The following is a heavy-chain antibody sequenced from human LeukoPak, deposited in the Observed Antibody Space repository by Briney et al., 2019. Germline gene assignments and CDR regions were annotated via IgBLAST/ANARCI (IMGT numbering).Heavy chain of an antibody. J-gene: IGHJ5*02. CDR3: ARGDYYDSSGYYFPRYNWFDP. V-gene: IGHV4-34*01. D-gene: IGHD3-22*01. CDR1: GGSFSGYY. Sequence: PSETLSLTCAVYGGSFSGYYWSWIRQPPGKGLEWIGEINHSGSPNYNPSLKSRVTISVDTSKNQFSLKLSSVTAADTAVYYCARGDYYDSSGYYFPRYNWFDPWGQGTLVTVSS. CDR2: INHSGSP.